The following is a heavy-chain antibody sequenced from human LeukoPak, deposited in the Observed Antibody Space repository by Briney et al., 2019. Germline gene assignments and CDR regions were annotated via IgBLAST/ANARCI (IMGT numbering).Heavy chain of an antibody. Sequence: TLSLTCTVSGGPISSGGYYWSWIRQHPGKGLEWIGYIYYSGSTYYNPSLKSRVTISVDTSKNQFSLKLSSVTAADTAVYYCARSRWLSEFDYWGQGTLVTVSS. CDR2: IYYSGST. V-gene: IGHV4-31*03. J-gene: IGHJ4*02. CDR1: GGPISSGGYY. D-gene: IGHD3-22*01. CDR3: ARSRWLSEFDY.